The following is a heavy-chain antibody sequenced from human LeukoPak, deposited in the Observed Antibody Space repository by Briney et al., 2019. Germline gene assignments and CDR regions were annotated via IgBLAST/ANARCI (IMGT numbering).Heavy chain of an antibody. J-gene: IGHJ4*02. CDR3: ASGYSYGHFDL. Sequence: SETLSLTCTVSGGSISSYYWSWIRQPPGKGLEWIGYVYYSGSTNYNPSLKSRVTISVDTSKNQFPLKLSSVTAADTAVYYCASGYSYGHFDLWGQGTLVTVSS. V-gene: IGHV4-59*01. CDR1: GGSISSYY. D-gene: IGHD5-18*01. CDR2: VYYSGST.